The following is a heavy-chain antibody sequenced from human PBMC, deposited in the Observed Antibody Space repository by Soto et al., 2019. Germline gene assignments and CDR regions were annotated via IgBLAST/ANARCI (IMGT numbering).Heavy chain of an antibody. CDR1: GGTFTKYA. Sequence: QVQLVQSGAAVRKPGSSVKVSCKASGGTFTKYAITWVRQAPRQGLEWMGGIVPLPGTTNYAQKFRGRVTISAEEATRTAYLELSSLRSEDTAGYYCESGVGGLGGSSDWPDYAFDDRGEWTMVIVSS. CDR2: IVPLPGTT. V-gene: IGHV1-69*01. D-gene: IGHD2-21*02. CDR3: ESGVGGLGGSSDWPDYAFDD. J-gene: IGHJ3*01.